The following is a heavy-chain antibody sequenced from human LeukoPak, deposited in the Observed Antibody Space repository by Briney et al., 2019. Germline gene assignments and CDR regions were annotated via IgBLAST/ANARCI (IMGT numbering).Heavy chain of an antibody. CDR1: GGTFSSYA. CDR2: IIPIFGTA. CDR3: ASASGLTGPGEYYMDV. J-gene: IGHJ6*03. D-gene: IGHD3-9*01. V-gene: IGHV1-69*05. Sequence: GASVKVSCKASGGTFSSYAISWVRQAPGQGLEWMGGIIPIFGTANYAQKFQGRVTITTDESTSTAYMELSSLRSEDTAVYYCASASGLTGPGEYYMDVWGKGTTVTVSS.